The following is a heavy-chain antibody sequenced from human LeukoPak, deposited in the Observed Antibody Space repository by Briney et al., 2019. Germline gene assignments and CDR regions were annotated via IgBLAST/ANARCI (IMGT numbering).Heavy chain of an antibody. V-gene: IGHV3-23*01. Sequence: GGSLRLSCAASGFTFTNYAMSWVRQTPGKGLEWVSATVGSRPDTYHADSVKGRFTVSRDNSRNTLYLQMNNLRIEDSAVYYCTKAPLMSCTGAFCNPFHSWGQGGLVTVSS. CDR2: TVGSRPDT. CDR3: TKAPLMSCTGAFCNPFHS. J-gene: IGHJ4*02. D-gene: IGHD2-8*02. CDR1: GFTFTNYA.